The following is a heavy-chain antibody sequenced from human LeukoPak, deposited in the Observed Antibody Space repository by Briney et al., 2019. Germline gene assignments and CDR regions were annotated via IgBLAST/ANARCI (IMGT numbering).Heavy chain of an antibody. V-gene: IGHV1-18*01. CDR1: AYTFISDG. D-gene: IGHD2-8*01. Sequence: ASVKVSCKTSAYTFISDGFTWVRQAPGKGLEWMGWINAYNGNKNYAPKFQGRVTLTTETSTNTAYMDLRSLRSDDTAIYYCANRGQQLYDYWGQGTLVTVSS. J-gene: IGHJ4*02. CDR2: INAYNGNK. CDR3: ANRGQQLYDY.